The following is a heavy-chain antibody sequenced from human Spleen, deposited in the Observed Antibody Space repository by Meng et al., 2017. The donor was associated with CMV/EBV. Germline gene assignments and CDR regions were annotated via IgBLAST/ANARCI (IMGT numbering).Heavy chain of an antibody. J-gene: IGHJ5*02. CDR3: AREMTTVTTSWLDP. V-gene: IGHV3-21*01. CDR1: GFSFNDYS. D-gene: IGHD4-17*01. Sequence: GESLKISCAASGFSFNDYSMNWVRQTPDTGLEWVSSISHSSAYIYYADSVKGRFTVSRDNAQSSLFLQMSSLRAEDTAVYYCAREMTTVTTSWLDPWGQGTLVTVSS. CDR2: ISHSSAYI.